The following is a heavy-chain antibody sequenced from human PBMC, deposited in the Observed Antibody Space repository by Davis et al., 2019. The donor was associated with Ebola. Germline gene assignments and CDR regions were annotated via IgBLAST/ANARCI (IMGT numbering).Heavy chain of an antibody. V-gene: IGHV4-59*01. CDR3: ARVVAVAGTVYFDY. J-gene: IGHJ4*02. CDR1: GGSISSYY. D-gene: IGHD6-19*01. Sequence: PSETLSLTCTVSGGSISSYYWSWIRQPPGKGLEWIGYIYYSGSTNYNPSLKSRVTISVDTSKNQFSLKLGSVTAADTAVYYCARVVAVAGTVYFDYWGQGTLVTVSS. CDR2: IYYSGST.